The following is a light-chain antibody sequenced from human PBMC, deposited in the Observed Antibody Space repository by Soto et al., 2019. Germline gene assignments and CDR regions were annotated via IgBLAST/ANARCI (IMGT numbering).Light chain of an antibody. V-gene: IGLV1-40*01. Sequence: QSVLTQPPSVSGAPGQRVTISCTGSSSNIGAGYDVHWYQQLPGTAPKLLIYGNSNRPSGVPDRFSGSKPGTSASLAITGLQAEDEADYYCQSYDSSLSRVFGTGTKVTV. CDR1: SSNIGAGYD. J-gene: IGLJ1*01. CDR2: GNS. CDR3: QSYDSSLSRV.